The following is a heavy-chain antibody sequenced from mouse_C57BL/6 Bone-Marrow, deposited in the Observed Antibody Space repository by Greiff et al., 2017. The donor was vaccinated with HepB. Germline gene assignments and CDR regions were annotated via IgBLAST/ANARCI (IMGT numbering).Heavy chain of an antibody. CDR2: IDPSDSYT. CDR3: ARPDY. CDR1: LYTFPSFC. J-gene: IGHJ3*01. Sequence: QVQLLQPVAVLLLPVSSLLFSFHASLYTFPSFCLHLVFLLPGQGLYWIGVIDPSDSYTNYNQKFKGKATLTVDTSSSTAYMQLSSLTSEDSAVYYCARPDYWGQGTLVTVSA. V-gene: IGHV1-59*01.